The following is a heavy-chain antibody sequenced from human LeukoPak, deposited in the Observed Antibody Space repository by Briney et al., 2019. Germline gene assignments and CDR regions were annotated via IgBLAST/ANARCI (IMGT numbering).Heavy chain of an antibody. CDR3: AKAWTGTKPFDL. CDR2: IRYDGSNE. Sequence: GGSLRLSCAASGFTFSSYGMHWVRQAPGKGLEWVSFIRYDGSNEYYADSVKGRFTISRDNSKNTLYLQMNSLRAEDTAVYYCAKAWTGTKPFDLWGRGTLVTVSS. J-gene: IGHJ2*01. D-gene: IGHD3/OR15-3a*01. V-gene: IGHV3-30*02. CDR1: GFTFSSYG.